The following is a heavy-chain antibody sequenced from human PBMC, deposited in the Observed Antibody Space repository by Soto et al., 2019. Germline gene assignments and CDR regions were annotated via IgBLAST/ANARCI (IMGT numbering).Heavy chain of an antibody. V-gene: IGHV1-69*01. Sequence: QVQLVQSGAEVKKPGSSVKVSCKASGGTFSSYAISWVRQAPGQGLEWMGGIIPIFGTANYAQKFQGRVTITADESTSTAYMELSSLRSEDTAVYYCARQLWLGGYYYYGMAVWGQGTTVTVSS. CDR1: GGTFSSYA. D-gene: IGHD5-18*01. CDR2: IIPIFGTA. CDR3: ARQLWLGGYYYYGMAV. J-gene: IGHJ6*02.